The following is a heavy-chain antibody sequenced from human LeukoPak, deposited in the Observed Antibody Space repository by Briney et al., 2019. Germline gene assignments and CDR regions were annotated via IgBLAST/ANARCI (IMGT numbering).Heavy chain of an antibody. D-gene: IGHD3-22*01. CDR3: ARPTGGDYYDSSGYYPFDY. CDR2: INPSGGST. Sequence: ASVKVSCKASGYTFTSYYMHWVRQAPGQGLEWMGIINPSGGSTSSAQKLQGRVTMTTDTSTSTAYMELRSLRSDDTAVYYCARPTGGDYYDSSGYYPFDYWGQGTLVTVSS. J-gene: IGHJ4*02. CDR1: GYTFTSYY. V-gene: IGHV1-46*01.